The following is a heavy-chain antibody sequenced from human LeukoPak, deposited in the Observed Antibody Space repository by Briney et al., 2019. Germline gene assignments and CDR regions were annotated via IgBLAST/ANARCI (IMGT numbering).Heavy chain of an antibody. CDR1: GFTFSSHA. CDR2: ISGSGGST. V-gene: IGHV3-23*01. D-gene: IGHD3-22*01. CDR3: AKDSRESSGHFPYYYYYHYGLDV. Sequence: GGSLRLSCVASGFTFSSHAMSWVRQAPVKGLEWVSGISGSGGSTNYADSVKGRFTISRDNSKNTLYLQMNSLRAEDTAVYYCAKDSRESSGHFPYYYYYHYGLDVWGQGTTVTVSS. J-gene: IGHJ6*02.